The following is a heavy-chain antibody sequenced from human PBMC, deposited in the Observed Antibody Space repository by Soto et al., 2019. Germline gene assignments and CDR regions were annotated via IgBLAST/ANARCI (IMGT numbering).Heavy chain of an antibody. V-gene: IGHV3-21*01. CDR3: ATITSGRYYDY. CDR1: GFTFSSYS. J-gene: IGHJ4*02. CDR2: ITSKSTYI. D-gene: IGHD1-26*01. Sequence: PGGSLRLSCAASGFTFSSYSIHWVRQAPGKGPEWVSSITSKSTYIYYADSVRGRFTISRDDAQNSVFLQMTSLRAEDTAVYYCATITSGRYYDYWGQGTLVTVSS.